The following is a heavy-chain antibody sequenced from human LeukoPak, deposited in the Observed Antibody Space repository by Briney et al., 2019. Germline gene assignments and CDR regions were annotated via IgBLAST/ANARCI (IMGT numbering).Heavy chain of an antibody. D-gene: IGHD3-22*01. J-gene: IGHJ6*03. CDR2: IYTSGST. V-gene: IGHV4-4*09. CDR3: ARYDSSGYLWNYMDV. Sequence: PSETLSLTCTVSGGSISSYYWSWLRQPPGKGLEWIGYIYTSGSTNYNPSLKSRVTISVDTSKNQFSLKLSSVTAADTAVYYCARYDSSGYLWNYMDVWGKGTTVTVSS. CDR1: GGSISSYY.